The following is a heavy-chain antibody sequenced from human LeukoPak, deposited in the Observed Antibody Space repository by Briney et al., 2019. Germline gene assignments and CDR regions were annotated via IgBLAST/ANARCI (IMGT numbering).Heavy chain of an antibody. Sequence: PGGSLRLSCAASGFTVSSNYLIWVRQAPGKGLDWVSVIYSGGSTYYADSVKGRFTISRDNSKNTLYLQMNSLRAEDTAVYYCARDRSYFDYWGQGTLVTVCS. CDR2: IYSGGST. J-gene: IGHJ4*02. CDR3: ARDRSYFDY. V-gene: IGHV3-53*01. CDR1: GFTVSSNY.